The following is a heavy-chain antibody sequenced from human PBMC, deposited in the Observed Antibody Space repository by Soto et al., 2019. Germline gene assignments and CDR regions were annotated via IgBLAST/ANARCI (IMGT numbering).Heavy chain of an antibody. D-gene: IGHD3-16*01. CDR1: GGSVSTATYF. CDR2: VFNFGSS. V-gene: IGHV4-61*01. J-gene: IGHJ4*02. Sequence: PSETLSLTCSVSGGSVSTATYFWSWIRQAPGQELEWIGYVFNFGSSNYNPSLKRRVTTSLDTTNKQFPLILTSGTAAATAVYFCARRSEMSTFGGVNAWGQGTLVTVSS. CDR3: ARRSEMSTFGGVNA.